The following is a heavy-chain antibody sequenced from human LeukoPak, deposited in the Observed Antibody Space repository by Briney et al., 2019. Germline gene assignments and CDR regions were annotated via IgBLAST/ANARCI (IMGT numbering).Heavy chain of an antibody. CDR3: ARDLAYPSGY. CDR1: GFTFSDSY. V-gene: IGHV3-11*01. Sequence: SGGSLRLSCAASGFTFSDSYMSWIRQAPGKGLQWVSYIDSSGTSMYYADSVKGRFTISRDNAKKSLYLQMNSLRTEDTAVYYCARDLAYPSGYWGQGTLVTVSS. CDR2: IDSSGTSM. J-gene: IGHJ4*02. D-gene: IGHD3-10*01.